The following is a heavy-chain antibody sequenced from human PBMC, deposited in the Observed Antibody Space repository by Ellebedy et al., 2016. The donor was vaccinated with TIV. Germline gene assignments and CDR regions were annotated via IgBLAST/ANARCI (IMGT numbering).Heavy chain of an antibody. CDR2: ISSSSSTI. J-gene: IGHJ4*02. CDR3: ERVGLITMRVVGHFDY. CDR1: GFTFSSYS. Sequence: GESLKISCAASGFTFSSYSMNWVRQAPGKGLEWVSYISSSSSTIYYADSVKGRFTISRDNAKNSLYLQMNSLRAEDTAVYCCERVGLITMRVVGHFDYWGQGTLVTVSS. D-gene: IGHD3-22*01. V-gene: IGHV3-48*01.